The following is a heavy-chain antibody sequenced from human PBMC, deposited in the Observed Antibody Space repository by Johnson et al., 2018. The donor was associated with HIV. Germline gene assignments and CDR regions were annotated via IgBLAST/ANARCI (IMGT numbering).Heavy chain of an antibody. CDR1: GFTLSDYY. D-gene: IGHD3-10*01. CDR2: TRNKANSYIT. J-gene: IGHJ3*02. CDR3: ARWVMVRGREGFDI. V-gene: IGHV3-72*01. Sequence: VQLVESGGGFVQPGGSLRLSCAASGFTLSDYYMDWVRQAPGKGLEWVGRTRNKANSYITEYAASVKGRFSISRDDSKNSLYLQMNSLRAEDTAVYYCARWVMVRGREGFDIWGQGTMVTVSS.